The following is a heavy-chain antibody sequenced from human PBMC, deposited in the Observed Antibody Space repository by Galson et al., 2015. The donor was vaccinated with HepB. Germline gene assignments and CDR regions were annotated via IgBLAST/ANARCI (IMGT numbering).Heavy chain of an antibody. J-gene: IGHJ4*02. Sequence: LRLSCAVSGFTFDDYAMSWFRQAPGKGLEWVGFIRAKASGGTRQYAASLKGRFTLSRDDSKSIASLQMNSLKTEDTAMYYCTREPGEPWLGPSYYFYYWGQGTLVTVSS. CDR3: TREPGEPWLGPSYYFYY. CDR1: GFTFDDYA. CDR2: IRAKASGGTR. D-gene: IGHD6-19*01. V-gene: IGHV3-49*03.